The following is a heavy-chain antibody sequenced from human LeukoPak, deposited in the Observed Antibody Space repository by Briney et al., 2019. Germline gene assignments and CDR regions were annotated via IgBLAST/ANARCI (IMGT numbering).Heavy chain of an antibody. V-gene: IGHV3-21*01. D-gene: IGHD3-3*01. CDR2: ISSSSSYI. CDR3: ARARVIFGVVHFDY. CDR1: GFTFSSYS. Sequence: GGSLRLSCAASGFTFSSYSMNWVRQAPGKGLEWVSSISSSSSYIYYADSVKGRFTISRDNAKNSLYLQMNSLRAEDTAVYYCARARVIFGVVHFDYWGQGTLVTVSS. J-gene: IGHJ4*02.